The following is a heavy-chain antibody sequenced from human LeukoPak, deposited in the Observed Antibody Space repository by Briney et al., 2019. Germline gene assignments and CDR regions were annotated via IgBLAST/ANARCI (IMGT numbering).Heavy chain of an antibody. Sequence: GGSLRLSCAASGFTFGTYWMRWVRQAPGKGLEWVANINGDGSDKYFAGSVKGRFTISRDNARNSLFLQMNSLRAEDTAVYYCARARYCSSGNCYKDYWGQGSLVTVSS. CDR3: ARARYCSSGNCYKDY. CDR2: INGDGSDK. CDR1: GFTFGTYW. J-gene: IGHJ4*02. D-gene: IGHD2-15*01. V-gene: IGHV3-7*01.